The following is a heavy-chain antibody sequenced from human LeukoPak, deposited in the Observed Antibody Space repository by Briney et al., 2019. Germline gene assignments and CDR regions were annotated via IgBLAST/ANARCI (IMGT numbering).Heavy chain of an antibody. CDR2: ITSGTRT. CDR1: GFTFSSHG. J-gene: IGHJ4*02. D-gene: IGHD1-7*01. Sequence: GGSLRLSCVASGFTFSSHGMNWVRQAPGKGLEWVSGITSGTRTYYADSVKGRFAISRDNSKNTLYLQMNSLRAEDTAVYYCAKVRVVFNWNYAYYFDDWGQGTLVTVSS. V-gene: IGHV3-23*01. CDR3: AKVRVVFNWNYAYYFDD.